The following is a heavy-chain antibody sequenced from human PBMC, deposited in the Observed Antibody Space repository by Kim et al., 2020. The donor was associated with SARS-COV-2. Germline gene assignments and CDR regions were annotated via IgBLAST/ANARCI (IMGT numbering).Heavy chain of an antibody. D-gene: IGHD1-26*01. CDR3: AKDWELLGY. Sequence: STYYADSVKRRFTISREQSKNTLYLQMNSLRAEDTAVYYCAKDWELLGYWGQGTMVTVSS. J-gene: IGHJ4*02. V-gene: IGHV3-23*01. CDR2: ST.